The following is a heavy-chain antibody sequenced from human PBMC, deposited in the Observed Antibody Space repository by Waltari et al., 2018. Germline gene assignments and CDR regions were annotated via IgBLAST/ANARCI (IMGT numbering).Heavy chain of an antibody. J-gene: IGHJ3*01. CDR2: INWNSDSI. V-gene: IGHV3-9*01. D-gene: IGHD3-22*01. CDR1: GFTFDDYA. CDR3: LKKNDEVYDRNGLVYDAFDV. Sequence: EVQLVESGGGLVHPGRSLRLSCAASGFTFDDYAMNWVRQAPGKGLELVAGINWNSDSIGYGDSVKCRFTISRDNARNSLYLQMNSLTTEDTAVYYCLKKNDEVYDRNGLVYDAFDVWGQGTMVTVST.